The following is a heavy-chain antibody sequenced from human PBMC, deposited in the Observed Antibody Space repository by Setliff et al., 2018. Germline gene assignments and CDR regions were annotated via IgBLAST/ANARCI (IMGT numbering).Heavy chain of an antibody. J-gene: IGHJ3*02. CDR1: GFSFSRHW. CDR3: VRDDADNYDAFDN. CDR2: IKQDGSTK. D-gene: IGHD3-22*01. Sequence: GGSLRLSCVVSGFSFSRHWMSWVRQAPGKGLEWVADIKQDGSTKYYLDSVKGRFTISRDNAKRSLYLQMNGLRADDTGVYYCVRDDADNYDAFDNWGQGTLVTVSS. V-gene: IGHV3-7*01.